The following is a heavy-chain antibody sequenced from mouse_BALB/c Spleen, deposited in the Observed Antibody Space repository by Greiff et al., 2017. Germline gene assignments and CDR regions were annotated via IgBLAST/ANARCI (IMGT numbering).Heavy chain of an antibody. V-gene: IGHV1-20*02. CDR2: INPYNGDT. Sequence: EVMLVESGPELVKPGASVKISRKASGYSFTGYFMNWGMQSHGKSLEWIGRINPYNGDTFYNQKFKGKATLTVDKSSSTAHMELRSLASEDSAVYYCARDYYGSSSFAYWGQGTLVTVSA. CDR3: ARDYYGSSSFAY. CDR1: GYSFTGYF. J-gene: IGHJ3*01. D-gene: IGHD1-1*01.